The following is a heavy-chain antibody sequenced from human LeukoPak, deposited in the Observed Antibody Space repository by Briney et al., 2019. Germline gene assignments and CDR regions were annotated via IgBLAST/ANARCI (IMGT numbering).Heavy chain of an antibody. J-gene: IGHJ4*02. V-gene: IGHV1-18*01. Sequence: ASVEVSCKASGYTFTSYGISWVRQAPGQGLEWMGWISAYNGNTNYAQKLQGRVTMTTDTSTSTAYMELRSLRSDDTAVYYCVRDRHWTNDWVFDYWGQGTLVTVSS. D-gene: IGHD1/OR15-1a*01. CDR3: VRDRHWTNDWVFDY. CDR1: GYTFTSYG. CDR2: ISAYNGNT.